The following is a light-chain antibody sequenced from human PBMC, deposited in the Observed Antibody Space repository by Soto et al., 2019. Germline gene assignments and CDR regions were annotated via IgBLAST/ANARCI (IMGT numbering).Light chain of an antibody. CDR1: QSVSSN. CDR2: GAS. CDR3: QQYNNWPRPWT. V-gene: IGKV3-15*01. J-gene: IGKJ1*01. Sequence: EIVMTQSPATLSVSPGERATLSCRASQSVSSNLAWYQQEPGQAPRLLIYGASTRATGIPARFSGSGSGTEFTLTISSLQSEDFAVYYCQQYNNWPRPWTFGQGTKVEIK.